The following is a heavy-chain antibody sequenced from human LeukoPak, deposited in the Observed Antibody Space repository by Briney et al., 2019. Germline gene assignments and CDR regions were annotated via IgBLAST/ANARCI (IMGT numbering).Heavy chain of an antibody. CDR1: GFTFSGYW. CDR3: ARGGTYSSGLPGS. Sequence: GGSLRLSCAASGFTFSGYWMHWVRQAPGKGLVWVSRINSDGSSTNYADSVKGRFTISRDNAKNTLYLQMNTLRAEDTAVYHCARGGTYSSGLPGSWGQGTLVTVSS. CDR2: INSDGSST. J-gene: IGHJ5*02. V-gene: IGHV3-74*01. D-gene: IGHD5-18*01.